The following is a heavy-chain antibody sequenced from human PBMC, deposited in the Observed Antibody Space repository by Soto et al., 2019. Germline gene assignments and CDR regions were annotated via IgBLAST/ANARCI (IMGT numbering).Heavy chain of an antibody. V-gene: IGHV3-53*04. CDR2: IYSGGST. J-gene: IGHJ3*02. D-gene: IGHD2-21*01. Sequence: GSLRLSCAASGFTVSSNYMSWVRQAPGKGLEWVSVIYSGGSTYYADSVKGRFTISRHNSKNTLYLQMNSLRAEDTAVYYCARFSTGDMADDAFDIWGQGTMVTVSS. CDR1: GFTVSSNY. CDR3: ARFSTGDMADDAFDI.